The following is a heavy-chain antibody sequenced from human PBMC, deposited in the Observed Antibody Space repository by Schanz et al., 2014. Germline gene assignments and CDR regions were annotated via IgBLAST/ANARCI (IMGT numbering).Heavy chain of an antibody. CDR3: ARGGYSSGWYDRDIAHFDY. V-gene: IGHV1-8*01. CDR2: MNPNSGNT. J-gene: IGHJ4*02. Sequence: QVHLVQSGAEVKKPGASVKVSCKASGYNITSNDVTWVRQATGQGLEWMGWMNPNSGNTGYAQKFQGRVTMTRNTSMSTAYMELRSLRSDDTAVYYCARGGYSSGWYDRDIAHFDYWGQGTLVTVSS. CDR1: GYNITSND. D-gene: IGHD6-19*01.